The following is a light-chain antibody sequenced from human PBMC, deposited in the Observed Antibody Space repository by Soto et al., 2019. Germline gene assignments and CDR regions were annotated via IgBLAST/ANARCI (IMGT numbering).Light chain of an antibody. CDR2: GAS. Sequence: ASQSVSNNYLAWYQQKPGQAPRLLIYGASNRATGIPDRFSGSGSGTAFSLCGRSLEPEAFAVYLCVQDRRLGTFAQGTRVDIK. CDR1: QSVSNNY. CDR3: VQDRRLGT. J-gene: IGKJ1*01. V-gene: IGKV3-20*01.